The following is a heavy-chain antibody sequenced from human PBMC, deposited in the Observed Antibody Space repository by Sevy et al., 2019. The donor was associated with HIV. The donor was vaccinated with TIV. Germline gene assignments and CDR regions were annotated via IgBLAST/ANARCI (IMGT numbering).Heavy chain of an antibody. Sequence: SETLSLTSAVSGGSISSSNWWSWVRQPPGQGLEWIGEIYHSGSTSYNPSLKGRVTISVDKSNNQFSLNLSSVTAADTAVYYCARDMGIVPAASFYYYYYGMDVWGQGTTVTVSS. CDR3: ARDMGIVPAASFYYYYYGMDV. CDR1: GGSISSSNW. CDR2: IYHSGST. J-gene: IGHJ6*02. D-gene: IGHD2-2*01. V-gene: IGHV4-4*02.